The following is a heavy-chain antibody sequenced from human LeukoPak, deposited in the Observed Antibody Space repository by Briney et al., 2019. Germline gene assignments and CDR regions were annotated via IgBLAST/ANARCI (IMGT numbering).Heavy chain of an antibody. CDR2: ISGSGGST. CDR1: GFTFNSYA. J-gene: IGHJ4*02. D-gene: IGHD6-6*01. V-gene: IGHV3-23*01. Sequence: GGSLRLSCAASGFTFNSYAMSWVRQAPGKGLEWVSAISGSGGSTYYADSVKGRFTISRDNSKNTLYLQMNSLRAEDTAVYYCAKDLAYSSSAGFDYWGQGTLVTVSS. CDR3: AKDLAYSSSAGFDY.